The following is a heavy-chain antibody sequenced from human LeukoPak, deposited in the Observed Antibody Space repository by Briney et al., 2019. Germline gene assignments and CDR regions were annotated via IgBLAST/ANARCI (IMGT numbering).Heavy chain of an antibody. D-gene: IGHD1-1*01. CDR1: GLTLSRYW. CDR3: AEGTTG. J-gene: IGHJ4*02. Sequence: GGSLRLSCAASGLTLSRYWMIWVRQAPGKGLEWVANINQDGNKKYYVDSVKGRFTISRDNAKNSLYLQMNSRRVEETAGYYCAEGTTGWGQGTLVTVSS. V-gene: IGHV3-7*01. CDR2: INQDGNKK.